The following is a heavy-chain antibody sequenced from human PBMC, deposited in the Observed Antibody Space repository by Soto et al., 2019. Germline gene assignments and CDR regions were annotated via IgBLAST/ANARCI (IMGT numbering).Heavy chain of an antibody. CDR3: ARHQYSSSFNSAYYYGMDV. J-gene: IGHJ6*02. V-gene: IGHV5-51*01. Sequence: PGESLKISCKGSGYSFTSYWIGWVRQMPGKGLEWMGIIYPGDSETRYSPSFQGQDTISADKSISAAYLQWSSLKASDTAMYYCARHQYSSSFNSAYYYGMDVWGQGTTVTVSS. D-gene: IGHD6-13*01. CDR1: GYSFTSYW. CDR2: IYPGDSET.